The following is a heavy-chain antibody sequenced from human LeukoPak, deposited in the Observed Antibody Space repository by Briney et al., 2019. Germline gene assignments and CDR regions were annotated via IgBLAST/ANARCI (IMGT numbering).Heavy chain of an antibody. CDR3: ANHGGRGNWGSVHDY. CDR2: ISGSGGST. J-gene: IGHJ4*02. Sequence: GGSLRLSCAASGFTFSSYAMSWVRQPPGKGLEWVSAISGSGGSTYYADSVKGRFTISRDNSKNTLYLQMNSLRAEDTAVYYCANHGGRGNWGSVHDYWGQGTLVTVSS. V-gene: IGHV3-23*01. CDR1: GFTFSSYA. D-gene: IGHD7-27*01.